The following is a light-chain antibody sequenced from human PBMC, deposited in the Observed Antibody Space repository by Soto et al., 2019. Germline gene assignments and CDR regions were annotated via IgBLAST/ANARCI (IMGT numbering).Light chain of an antibody. Sequence: IQLTQSPSSLSASVGDRVTITCRASQGITKFLAWYQQRPGKAPQLLVYGASTLQSGVPSRFSGSGSGTDFTLTISSLQPEDSATYYCQQLTNFRFTFGQGTKLDIK. CDR1: QGITKF. V-gene: IGKV1-9*01. J-gene: IGKJ2*01. CDR2: GAS. CDR3: QQLTNFRFT.